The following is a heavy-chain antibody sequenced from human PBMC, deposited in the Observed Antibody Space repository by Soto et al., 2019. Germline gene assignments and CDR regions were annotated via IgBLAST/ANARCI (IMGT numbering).Heavy chain of an antibody. CDR2: INAGNGNT. CDR3: ATSDIVLMVYDPAFDY. V-gene: IGHV1-3*01. CDR1: GYTFTSYA. J-gene: IGHJ4*02. D-gene: IGHD2-8*01. Sequence: ASVKVSCKASGYTFTSYAMHWVRQAPGQRLEWMGWINAGNGNTKYSQKFQGRVTISRDTSASTAYMELSSLRSEDTAVYYCATSDIVLMVYDPAFDYWGQGTLVTVSS.